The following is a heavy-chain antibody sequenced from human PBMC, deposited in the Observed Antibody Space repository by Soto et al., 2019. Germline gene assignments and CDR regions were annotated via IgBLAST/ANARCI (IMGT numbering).Heavy chain of an antibody. CDR2: ISYDGSNK. V-gene: IGHV3-30*18. Sequence: VGSLRLSCAASGFTFSSYGMHWVRQAPGKGLEWVAVISYDGSNKYYADSVKGRFTISRDNSKNTLYLQMNSLRAEDTAVYYCAKASDSSGQTDYWGQGTPVTVSS. CDR1: GFTFSSYG. D-gene: IGHD3-22*01. J-gene: IGHJ4*02. CDR3: AKASDSSGQTDY.